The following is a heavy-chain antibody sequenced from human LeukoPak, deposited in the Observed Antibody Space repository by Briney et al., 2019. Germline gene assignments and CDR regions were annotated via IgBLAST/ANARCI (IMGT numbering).Heavy chain of an antibody. CDR1: GFLFKLFA. D-gene: IGHD1-26*01. V-gene: IGHV3-23*01. CDR3: AKTMGALDHDY. J-gene: IGHJ4*02. Sequence: GGSLRLSCVGSGFLFKLFAVGWVRQAPGKGLEWVSVIGGTNEETDYADSVRGHFTISRDNFKNTVFLQMSSLSAEDTAVYYCAKTMGALDHDYWGQGTLVTVSS. CDR2: IGGTNEET.